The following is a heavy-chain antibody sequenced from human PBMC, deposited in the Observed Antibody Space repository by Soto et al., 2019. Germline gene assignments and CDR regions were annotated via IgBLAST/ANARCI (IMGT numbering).Heavy chain of an antibody. Sequence: PGGSLRLSCAASGFTFSNNYMSWVRQAPGKGLEWVSVIYSGGSTYYADSVKGRFTISRDNSKNTLYLQMNSLRADDTAVYYCARGGTMALDYWGQGTLVTVSS. CDR2: IYSGGST. J-gene: IGHJ4*02. D-gene: IGHD3-10*01. V-gene: IGHV3-66*01. CDR1: GFTFSNNY. CDR3: ARGGTMALDY.